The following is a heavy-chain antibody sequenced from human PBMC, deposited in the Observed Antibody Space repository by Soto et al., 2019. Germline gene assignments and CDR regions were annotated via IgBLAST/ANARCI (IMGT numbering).Heavy chain of an antibody. V-gene: IGHV3-11*06. J-gene: IGHJ4*02. D-gene: IGHD4-17*01. Sequence: QVQLEDSGGGLVKPGGSLSLSCAASGFSFSNSYMGWIRQPPGKGLEWVSHISPASTYTNYADSVMGRFTISRDNAKNSLYLQMNSLRAEDTAVYYCARNLGTDGDELVFDYWGQGTLVTVSS. CDR3: ARNLGTDGDELVFDY. CDR2: ISPASTYT. CDR1: GFSFSNSY.